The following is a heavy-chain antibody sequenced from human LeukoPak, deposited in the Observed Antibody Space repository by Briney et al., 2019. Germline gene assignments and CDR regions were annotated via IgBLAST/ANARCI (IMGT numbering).Heavy chain of an antibody. Sequence: SETLSLTCTVSGGSIRGYYWSWIRQPVGKGLEWIGQIYGSGSTDYNPSFKSRVTMSIDTSKNQFSLNLNSVTAADTAVYYCARDYLYYYDSRGYAYYFDYWGQGSLVTVSS. CDR2: IYGSGST. CDR3: ARDYLYYYDSRGYAYYFDY. V-gene: IGHV4-4*07. J-gene: IGHJ4*02. CDR1: GGSIRGYY. D-gene: IGHD3-22*01.